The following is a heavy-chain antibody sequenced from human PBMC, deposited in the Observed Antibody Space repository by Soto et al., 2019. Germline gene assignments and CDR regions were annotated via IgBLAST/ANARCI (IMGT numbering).Heavy chain of an antibody. CDR2: IYHSGST. CDR1: SGSISSSNW. Sequence: SETLSLTYAVSSGSISSSNWWSWVRQPPGKGLEWIGEIYHSGSTNYNPSLKSRVTISVDKSKNQFSLKLSSVTAADTAVYYCARDAFDDYIWGSYRSQYYFDYWGQGTLVTVSS. V-gene: IGHV4-4*02. J-gene: IGHJ4*02. D-gene: IGHD3-16*02. CDR3: ARDAFDDYIWGSYRSQYYFDY.